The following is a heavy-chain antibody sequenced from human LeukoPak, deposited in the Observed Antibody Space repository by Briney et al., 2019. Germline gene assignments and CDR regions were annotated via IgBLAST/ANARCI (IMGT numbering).Heavy chain of an antibody. CDR1: GGSISSGDCY. D-gene: IGHD2-2*02. J-gene: IGHJ5*02. V-gene: IGHV4-30-4*08. Sequence: SQTLSLTCTVSGGSISSGDCYWSWIRQPPGKGLEWIGYIYYSGSTYYNPSPKSRVTISVDTSKNQFSLKLSSVTAADTAVYYCARTDIVVVPAAISWFDPWGQGTLVTVSS. CDR2: IYYSGST. CDR3: ARTDIVVVPAAISWFDP.